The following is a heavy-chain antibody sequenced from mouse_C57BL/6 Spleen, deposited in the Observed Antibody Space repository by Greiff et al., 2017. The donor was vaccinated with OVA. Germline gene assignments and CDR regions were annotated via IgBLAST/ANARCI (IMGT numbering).Heavy chain of an antibody. CDR3: ARGYGSSYWYFDV. CDR1: GFTFSSYG. J-gene: IGHJ1*03. CDR2: ISSGGSYT. V-gene: IGHV5-6*01. D-gene: IGHD1-1*01. Sequence: EVKVVESGGDLVKPGEPLKLSCAASGFTFSSYGMSWVRQTPDKRLEWVATISSGGSYTYYPDSVKGRFTISRDNAKNTLYLQMSSLKSEDTAMYYCARGYGSSYWYFDVWGTGTTVTVSS.